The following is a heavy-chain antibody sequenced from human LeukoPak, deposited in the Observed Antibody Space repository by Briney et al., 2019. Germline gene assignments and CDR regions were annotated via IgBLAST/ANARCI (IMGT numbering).Heavy chain of an antibody. Sequence: ASVKVSCKASGYTFTGCYMHWVRQAPGQGLEWMGWINPNSGGTNYAQKFQGRVTMTRDTSISTAYMELSRLRSDDTAVYYCAREYYDSSGYYYFDYWGQGTLVTVSS. CDR2: INPNSGGT. V-gene: IGHV1-2*02. CDR1: GYTFTGCY. D-gene: IGHD3-22*01. J-gene: IGHJ4*02. CDR3: AREYYDSSGYYYFDY.